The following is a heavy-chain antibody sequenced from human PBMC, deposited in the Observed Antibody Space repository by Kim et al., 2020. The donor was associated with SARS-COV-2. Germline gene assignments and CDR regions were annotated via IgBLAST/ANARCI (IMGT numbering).Heavy chain of an antibody. J-gene: IGHJ2*01. CDR2: IKQDGSEK. D-gene: IGHD1-26*01. V-gene: IGHV3-7*01. CDR1: GFTFSSYW. CDR3: ARDTWSSIVGATWYFDL. Sequence: GGSLRLSCAASGFTFSSYWMSWVRQAPGKGLEWLANIKQDGSEKYYVDSVKGRFTISRDNAKNSLYLQMNSLRAEDTAVYYCARDTWSSIVGATWYFDLWGRGTLVTVSS.